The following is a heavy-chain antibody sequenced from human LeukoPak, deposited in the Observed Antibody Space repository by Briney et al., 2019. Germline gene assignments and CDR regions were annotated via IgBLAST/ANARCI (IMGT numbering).Heavy chain of an antibody. D-gene: IGHD4/OR15-4a*01. CDR2: IYSDNT. CDR1: GFTVSSNS. Sequence: GGSLRLSCTVSGFTVSSNSMSWVRQAPGKGLEWVSFIYSDNTQYSDSVKGRFTISRDNSKNTLYLQMNSLRAEDTAVYYCARRAGAYSHPYDYWGQGTLVTVSS. V-gene: IGHV3-53*01. CDR3: ARRAGAYSHPYDY. J-gene: IGHJ4*02.